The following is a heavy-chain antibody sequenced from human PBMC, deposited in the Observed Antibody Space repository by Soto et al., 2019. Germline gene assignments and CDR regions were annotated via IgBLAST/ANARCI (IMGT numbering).Heavy chain of an antibody. V-gene: IGHV4-59*12. D-gene: IGHD3-22*01. J-gene: IGHJ5*01. Sequence: PSETLSLTCTVSGGSINAYFWTWIRQAPGKGLEWIGFVYYSGNTNYNPSLKSRVSISLHTSKNQFSLTLSAVTAADTAMYYCSTRAYDTNGYYRFDPWGQGTLVTVSS. CDR1: GGSINAYF. CDR3: STRAYDTNGYYRFDP. CDR2: VYYSGNT.